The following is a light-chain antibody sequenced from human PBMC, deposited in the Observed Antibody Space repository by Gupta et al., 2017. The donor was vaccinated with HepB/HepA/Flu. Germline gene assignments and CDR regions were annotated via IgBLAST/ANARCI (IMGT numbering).Light chain of an antibody. CDR2: DVS. CDR3: ASYTSNNNWV. CDR1: SSDIGGYNY. J-gene: IGLJ3*02. Sequence: QSALTQPASVSESPGPSITTSCTGTSSDIGGYNYVSWYQQPPAKPHKLVISDVSNWPAGFANRFFGSKSGDTASLTISVPQGEDEADYYCASYTSNNNWVFGGGTKVTVL. V-gene: IGLV2-14*03.